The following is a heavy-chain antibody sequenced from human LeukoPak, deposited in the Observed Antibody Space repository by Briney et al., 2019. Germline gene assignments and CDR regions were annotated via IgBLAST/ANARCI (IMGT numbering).Heavy chain of an antibody. CDR1: GASIRSSSYY. CDR2: FYYSGST. CDR3: ARSGSSSPNNWFDP. J-gene: IGHJ5*02. Sequence: SETLSLTCTVSGASIRSSSYYWGWIRQPPGKGLEWIGSFYYSGSTYYNPSLKIRVTISVDTSKNQFSLRLSSVTAADTAVYYCARSGSSSPNNWFDPWGQGTLVTVSS. V-gene: IGHV4-39*01. D-gene: IGHD6-13*01.